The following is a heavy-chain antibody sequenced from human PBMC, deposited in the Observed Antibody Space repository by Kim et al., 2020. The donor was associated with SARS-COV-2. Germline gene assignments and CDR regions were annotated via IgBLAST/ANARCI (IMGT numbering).Heavy chain of an antibody. Sequence: RSTPYADFVEGRFTVSRDNAENTLHLQMSGLRGEDTAIYYCGMGNYWEIRDWGQGTLVTVAS. V-gene: IGHV3-74*03. J-gene: IGHJ4*02. CDR3: GMGNYWEIRD. CDR2: RST. D-gene: IGHD2-8*02.